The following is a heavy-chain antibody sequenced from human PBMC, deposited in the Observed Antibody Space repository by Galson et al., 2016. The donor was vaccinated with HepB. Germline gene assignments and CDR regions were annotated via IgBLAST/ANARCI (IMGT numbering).Heavy chain of an antibody. CDR1: GLTFSKYA. Sequence: SLRLSCAMSGLTFSKYAMQWVRQAPGKGLEWVAVISDYGTNINYADSVKGRFAISRDNSKNTLYLQMNSLRAEDTAVYYCASACSSTTCYGDFDYWGQGTLVTVSS. V-gene: IGHV3-30-3*02. D-gene: IGHD2-2*01. J-gene: IGHJ4*02. CDR3: ASACSSTTCYGDFDY. CDR2: ISDYGTNI.